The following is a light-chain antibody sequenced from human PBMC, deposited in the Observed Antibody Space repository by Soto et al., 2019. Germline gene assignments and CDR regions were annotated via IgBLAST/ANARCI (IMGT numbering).Light chain of an antibody. J-gene: IGKJ3*01. CDR2: XAS. V-gene: IGKV3-15*01. CDR3: QQYNNWPPILT. Sequence: IVWTQSPATMSLSPGERATLSCWASQSVSSYLAWYQQKPGQAPRLLIYXASTRATDIPARFSGSGSGTDFTLTISSLQSEDSAVYYCQQYNNWPPILTFGPGTKVDIK. CDR1: QSVSSY.